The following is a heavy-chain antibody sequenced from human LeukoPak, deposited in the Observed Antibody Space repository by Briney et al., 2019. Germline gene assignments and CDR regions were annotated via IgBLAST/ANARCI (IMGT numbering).Heavy chain of an antibody. D-gene: IGHD5-24*01. V-gene: IGHV3-33*06. CDR2: IWYDGSNK. Sequence: GRSLRLSCAASGFTFSSYGMHWVRQAPGKGLEWVAVIWYDGSNKYYADSVKGRFTISRDNSKNTLYLQMNSLRAEDTAVYYCAKAVDAYNYFDSWGQGTLVTVSS. CDR1: GFTFSSYG. CDR3: AKAVDAYNYFDS. J-gene: IGHJ4*02.